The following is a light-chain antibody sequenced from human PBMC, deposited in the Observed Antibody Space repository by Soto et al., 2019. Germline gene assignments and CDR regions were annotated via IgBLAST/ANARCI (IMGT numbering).Light chain of an antibody. CDR1: SSDIGGYSY. Sequence: QSVPTQPPSASGSPGQSVTISCTGTSSDIGGYSYVAWYQQHPGKAPKLIIYEVTKRPSGVPDRFSGSKSGNSASLTVFGLQAEDEAVYYCGSYAGSKNWGVFGGGTQLTVL. J-gene: IGLJ7*01. CDR3: GSYAGSKNWGV. CDR2: EVT. V-gene: IGLV2-8*01.